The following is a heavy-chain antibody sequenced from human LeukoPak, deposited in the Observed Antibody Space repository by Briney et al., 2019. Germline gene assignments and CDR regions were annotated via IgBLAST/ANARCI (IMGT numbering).Heavy chain of an antibody. Sequence: GGSLRLSCAASGFTFSSYAMHWVRQAPGKGLERVAVISYDGSNKYYADSVKGRFTISRDNSKNTLYLQMNSLRAEDTAVYYCARVVLRYFDWSPFDYWGQGTLVTVSS. V-gene: IGHV3-30-3*01. CDR3: ARVVLRYFDWSPFDY. J-gene: IGHJ4*02. CDR1: GFTFSSYA. CDR2: ISYDGSNK. D-gene: IGHD3-9*01.